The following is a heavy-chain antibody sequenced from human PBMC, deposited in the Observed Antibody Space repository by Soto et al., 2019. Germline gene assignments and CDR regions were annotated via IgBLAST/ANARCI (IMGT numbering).Heavy chain of an antibody. Sequence: GGSLRLSCAASGFTFSSYAMHWVRQAPGKGLEWVAVISYDGSNKYYADSVKGRFTISRDNSKNTLYPQMNSLRAEDTAVYYCAREPSYYYDSSGLGMDVWGQGTTVTVSS. CDR2: ISYDGSNK. CDR1: GFTFSSYA. V-gene: IGHV3-30-3*01. CDR3: AREPSYYYDSSGLGMDV. J-gene: IGHJ6*02. D-gene: IGHD3-22*01.